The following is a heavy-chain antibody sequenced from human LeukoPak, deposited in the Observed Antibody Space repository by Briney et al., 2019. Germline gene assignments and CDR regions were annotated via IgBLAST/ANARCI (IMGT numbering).Heavy chain of an antibody. CDR1: GGSISSSSYY. D-gene: IGHD6-13*01. Sequence: PSETLSLTCTVSGGSISSSSYYWGWIRQPPGKGLEWIGSIYYSGSTYYNPSLKSRVTISVDTSKNQFSLKVSSVTAADTAVYYCARVYYSNSYDYWYFDLWGRGTLVTVSS. CDR2: IYYSGST. CDR3: ARVYYSNSYDYWYFDL. V-gene: IGHV4-39*07. J-gene: IGHJ2*01.